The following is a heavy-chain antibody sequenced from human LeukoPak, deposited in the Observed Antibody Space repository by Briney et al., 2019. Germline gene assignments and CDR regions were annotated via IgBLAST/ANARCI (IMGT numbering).Heavy chain of an antibody. CDR1: GGSISSYY. V-gene: IGHV4-4*07. CDR3: ARDAVLVRGGPLYYFDY. D-gene: IGHD3-10*01. Sequence: KPSETLSLTCTVSGGSISSYYWSWIRQPAGKGLEWIGRIYTSGSTNYNPSLKSRVTMSVDTSKNQFSLKLSSVTAADTAVYYCARDAVLVRGGPLYYFDYWGQGTLVTVSS. J-gene: IGHJ4*02. CDR2: IYTSGST.